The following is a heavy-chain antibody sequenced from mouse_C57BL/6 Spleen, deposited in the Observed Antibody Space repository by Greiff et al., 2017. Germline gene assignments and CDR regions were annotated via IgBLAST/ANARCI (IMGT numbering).Heavy chain of an antibody. Sequence: VESGGGLVQPKGSLKLSCAASGFTFNTYAMHWVRQAPGKGLEWVARIRSKSSNYATYYADSVKDRFTISRDDSQSMLYLQMNNLKTEDTAMYYCVRESGYGYDHAMDYWGQGTSVTVSS. V-gene: IGHV10-3*01. CDR1: GFTFNTYA. CDR3: VRESGYGYDHAMDY. D-gene: IGHD2-2*01. J-gene: IGHJ4*01. CDR2: IRSKSSNYAT.